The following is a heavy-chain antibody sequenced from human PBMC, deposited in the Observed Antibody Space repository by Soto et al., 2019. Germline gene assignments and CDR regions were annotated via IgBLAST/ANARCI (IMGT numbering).Heavy chain of an antibody. D-gene: IGHD3-10*01. CDR2: ISYDGSNK. Sequence: GGSLRLSCAASGFTFSSYGMHWVRQAPGKGLEWVAVISYDGSNKYYADSVKGRFTISRDNSKNTLYLQMNSLRAEDTAVYYCAKDRAGSGSSNYYYYGMDVWGQGTTVTVSS. V-gene: IGHV3-30*18. CDR1: GFTFSSYG. J-gene: IGHJ6*02. CDR3: AKDRAGSGSSNYYYYGMDV.